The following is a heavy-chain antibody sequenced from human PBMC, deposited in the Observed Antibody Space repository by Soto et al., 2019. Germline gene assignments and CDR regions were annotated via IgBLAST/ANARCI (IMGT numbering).Heavy chain of an antibody. Sequence: EVQLVESGGGLIQPGGSLRLSCAASGFTVSSNYMSWVRQAPGKGLEWVSVLYSGGNTYYADSVKGRFTISRDSSENTLYLQMNSLRAEDTAVYYCARDSLGPYSSSSGRAFDIWGQGTMVTVSS. CDR2: LYSGGNT. J-gene: IGHJ3*02. CDR1: GFTVSSNY. D-gene: IGHD6-6*01. V-gene: IGHV3-53*01. CDR3: ARDSLGPYSSSSGRAFDI.